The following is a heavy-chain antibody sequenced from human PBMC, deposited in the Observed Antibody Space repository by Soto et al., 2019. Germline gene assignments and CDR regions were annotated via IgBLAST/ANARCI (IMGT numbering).Heavy chain of an antibody. CDR3: ARDRDKLGRLAYDAFDI. Sequence: ASETLSLTCTVSCGSVSSGSYYWSWIRQPPGKGLEWIGYIYYSGSTNYNPSLKSRVTISVDTSKNQFSLKLSSVTAADTAVCYCARDRDKLGRLAYDAFDIWGQGTMVTVSS. CDR1: CGSVSSGSYY. J-gene: IGHJ3*02. CDR2: IYYSGST. D-gene: IGHD1-26*01. V-gene: IGHV4-61*01.